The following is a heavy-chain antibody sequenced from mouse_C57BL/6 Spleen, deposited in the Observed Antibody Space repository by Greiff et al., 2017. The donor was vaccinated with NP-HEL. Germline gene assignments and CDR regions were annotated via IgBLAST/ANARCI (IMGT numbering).Heavy chain of an antibody. J-gene: IGHJ2*01. D-gene: IGHD1-1*01. CDR2: IYPGDGDT. CDR3: AREATAVVFDY. CDR1: GYAFSSYW. Sequence: QVQLQQSGAELVKPGASVKISCKASGYAFSSYWLNWVKQRPGKGLEWIGQIYPGDGDTNYNGKFKGKATLTADKSSSTAYMQLSSLTSEDSAVYFGAREATAVVFDYWGQGTTLTVSS. V-gene: IGHV1-80*01.